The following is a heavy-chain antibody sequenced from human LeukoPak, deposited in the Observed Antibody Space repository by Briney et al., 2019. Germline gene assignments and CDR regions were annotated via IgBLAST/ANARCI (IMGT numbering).Heavy chain of an antibody. D-gene: IGHD2-15*01. V-gene: IGHV5-51*01. J-gene: IGHJ4*02. CDR2: IYTGDSDT. CDR3: ARHEESSGSTPDY. Sequence: HGESLQISCKGSGYSFTSYWICCVRQMPPKDLVWMGIIYTGDSDTRYNPSLQGQVTISADKSISTAYLQWSSLKASDTAMYYCARHEESSGSTPDYWGQGTLVTVSS. CDR1: GYSFTSYW.